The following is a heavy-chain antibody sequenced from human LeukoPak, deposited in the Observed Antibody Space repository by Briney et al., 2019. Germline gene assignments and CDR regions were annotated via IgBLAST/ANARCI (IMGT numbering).Heavy chain of an antibody. Sequence: GASVKVSCKASGYTFTSYDINWVRQATGQGPEWMGWMNPNSGNTGYAQKFQGRVTMTRNTSISTAYMELSSLRSEDTAVYYCARMGKYYYDSSGYYTPFDYWGQGTLVTVSS. D-gene: IGHD3-22*01. J-gene: IGHJ4*02. CDR3: ARMGKYYYDSSGYYTPFDY. CDR2: MNPNSGNT. CDR1: GYTFTSYD. V-gene: IGHV1-8*01.